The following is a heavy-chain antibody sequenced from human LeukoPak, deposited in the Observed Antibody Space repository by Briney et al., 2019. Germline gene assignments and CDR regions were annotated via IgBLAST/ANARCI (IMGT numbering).Heavy chain of an antibody. J-gene: IGHJ4*02. Sequence: ASVKVSCKASGYTFTGYYMHWVRQAPGQGLEWMGWINPNSGGTNYAQKLQGRVTMTTDTSTSTAYMELRSLRSDDTAVYYCARSESLPGLLPHPDYWGQGTLVTVSS. D-gene: IGHD2-21*02. V-gene: IGHV1-2*02. CDR2: INPNSGGT. CDR3: ARSESLPGLLPHPDY. CDR1: GYTFTGYY.